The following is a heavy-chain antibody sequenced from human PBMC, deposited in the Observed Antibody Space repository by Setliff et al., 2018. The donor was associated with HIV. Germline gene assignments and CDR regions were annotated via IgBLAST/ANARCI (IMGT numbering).Heavy chain of an antibody. CDR1: GYTFSDYY. CDR3: AKQGKYFDWLFSSAVDLMFDL. Sequence: VKVSCKASGYTFSDYYMHWVQQAPGKGLEWVGRVVPEDGKTIYAERFQDRITIAADTSIDTVYMELSSLRSEDTAVYYCAKQGKYFDWLFSSAVDLMFDLWGQGTPVTVSS. V-gene: IGHV1-69-2*01. D-gene: IGHD3-9*01. CDR2: VVPEDGKT. J-gene: IGHJ4*02.